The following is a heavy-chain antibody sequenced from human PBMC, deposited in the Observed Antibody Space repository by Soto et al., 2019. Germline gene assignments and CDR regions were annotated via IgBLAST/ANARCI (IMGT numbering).Heavy chain of an antibody. CDR3: VKESNMATTPFDY. D-gene: IGHD5-12*01. J-gene: IGHJ4*02. CDR1: GFTFSSYA. CDR2: ISSNGGST. V-gene: IGHV3-64D*06. Sequence: PGGSLRLSCSASGFTFSSYAMHWVRQAPGKGLEYVSAISSNGGSTYYADSVKGRFTISRDNSKNTLYLQMSSLRAEDTAVYYCVKESNMATTPFDYWGQGTLVTVSS.